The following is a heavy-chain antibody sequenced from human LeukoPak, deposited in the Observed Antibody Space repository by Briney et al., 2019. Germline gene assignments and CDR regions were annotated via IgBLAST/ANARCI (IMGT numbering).Heavy chain of an antibody. CDR1: GFTSSSYW. V-gene: IGHV3-74*01. CDR2: ISGDGTAR. Sequence: GGSLRLSCAASGFTSSSYWMHWVRQVPGKGLVWVSRISGDGTARNYADSVKGRFTISRDDAKNTMDLQMNSLRGEDTAVYYCVRGRGSYGWFDPWGQGTLVTVSS. D-gene: IGHD3-10*01. CDR3: VRGRGSYGWFDP. J-gene: IGHJ5*02.